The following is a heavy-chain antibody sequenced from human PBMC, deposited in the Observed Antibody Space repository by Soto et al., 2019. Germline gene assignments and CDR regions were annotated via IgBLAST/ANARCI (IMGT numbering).Heavy chain of an antibody. CDR2: ISYDGSNT. V-gene: IGHV3-30*18. CDR3: AKEGGLSGSYYISSSYYFDY. D-gene: IGHD1-26*01. Sequence: GGSLTLSCVTSGFTFSSYAMHWVRQAPGKGLEWLAIISYDGSNTYYADSVKGRFTISRDNSKNTLYLQMNSLRGEDTSVYYCAKEGGLSGSYYISSSYYFDYWGQGTLVTVSS. J-gene: IGHJ4*02. CDR1: GFTFSSYA.